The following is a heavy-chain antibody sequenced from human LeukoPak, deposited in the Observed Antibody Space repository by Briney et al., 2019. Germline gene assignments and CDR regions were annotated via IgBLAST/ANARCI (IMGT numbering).Heavy chain of an antibody. V-gene: IGHV1-2*06. D-gene: IGHD2-21*02. CDR1: GYTFTGNY. CDR3: ARTLNCGGDCYPDSGIDY. Sequence: ASVKLCCNASGYTFTGNYNPWVRQAPAQGLELMGRINPNSDGTNYAQKFQGRVTMTRDTSISTAYMELSRLRSDDTAVYYCARTLNCGGDCYPDSGIDYWGQGTLVTVSS. CDR2: INPNSDGT. J-gene: IGHJ4*02.